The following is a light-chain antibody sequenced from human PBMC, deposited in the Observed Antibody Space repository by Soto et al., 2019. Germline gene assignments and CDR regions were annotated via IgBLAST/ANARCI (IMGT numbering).Light chain of an antibody. V-gene: IGLV2-14*01. CDR1: MRDVGAYNL. J-gene: IGLJ3*02. Sequence: QSALTQPASVSGSAGQSITISCSVTMRDVGAYNLVSWYQQHPGTAPKLIIYGVRNRPSGISSRFSGSRSGNTASLTISGLQSEDEGDYYCSAYTARSTLVFGGGTKVTVL. CDR2: GVR. CDR3: SAYTARSTLV.